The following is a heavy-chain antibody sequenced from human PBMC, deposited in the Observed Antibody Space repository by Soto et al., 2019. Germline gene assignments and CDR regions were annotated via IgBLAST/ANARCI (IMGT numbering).Heavy chain of an antibody. CDR2: IIPIFGTA. CDR3: ARDIADSGYLYYYYYGMDV. Sequence: GASVKVSCKASGGTFSSYAISWVRQAPGQGLEWMGGIIPIFGTANYAQKFQGRVTITADESTSTAYMELSSLRSEDTAVYYCARDIADSGYLYYYYYGMDVWGQGTTVTVSS. V-gene: IGHV1-69*13. D-gene: IGHD5-12*01. CDR1: GGTFSSYA. J-gene: IGHJ6*02.